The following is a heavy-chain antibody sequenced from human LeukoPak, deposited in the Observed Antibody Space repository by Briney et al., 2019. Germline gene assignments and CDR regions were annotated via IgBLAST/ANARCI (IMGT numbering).Heavy chain of an antibody. J-gene: IGHJ4*02. CDR1: GGSISSSSYY. CDR3: ARGSDKVYYFDY. V-gene: IGHV4-39*01. Sequence: SETLSLTCTVSGGSISSSSYYWGWIRQPPGKGLEWIGSIYYSGSTYYNPSLKSRVTISVDTSKNQFSLKLSSVTAADTAVYYCARGSDKVYYFDYWGQGTLVTVSS. CDR2: IYYSGST. D-gene: IGHD1-14*01.